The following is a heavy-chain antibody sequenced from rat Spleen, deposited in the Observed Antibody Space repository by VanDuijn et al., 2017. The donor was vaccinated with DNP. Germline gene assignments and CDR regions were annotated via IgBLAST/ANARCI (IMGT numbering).Heavy chain of an antibody. CDR1: GFTFNNYW. J-gene: IGHJ2*01. V-gene: IGHV5-31*01. D-gene: IGHD1-2*01. CDR3: TRGPIYYDTSYIPDY. CDR2: IPHTGGNI. Sequence: EVQLVESGGGLVQPGRSLKLSCVASGFTFNNYWMNWVRQAPGTGLDWVASIPHTGGNIYYPDSVKGRITSSRDNAQNTLYLQMKSLRSEDTATYYCTRGPIYYDTSYIPDYWGQGVMVTVSS.